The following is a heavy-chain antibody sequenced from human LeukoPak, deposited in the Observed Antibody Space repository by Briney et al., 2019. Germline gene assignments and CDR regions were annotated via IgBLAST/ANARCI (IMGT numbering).Heavy chain of an antibody. Sequence: SETLSLTCTVSGGSVTSGTQYWSWIRQPPGKGLEWISYLYSSDTYASGDTNYNPSLKNRATISLDSSKNQFSLKSDSVTTADTAVYWCARGLRSIGVVGVIESFDIWGRGAMVTVSS. V-gene: IGHV4-61*01. D-gene: IGHD1-26*01. CDR1: GGSVTSGTQY. J-gene: IGHJ3*02. CDR2: LYSSDTYASGDT. CDR3: ARGLRSIGVVGVIESFDI.